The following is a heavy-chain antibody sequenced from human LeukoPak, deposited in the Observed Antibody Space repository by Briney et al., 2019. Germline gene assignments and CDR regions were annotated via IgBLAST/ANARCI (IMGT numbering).Heavy chain of an antibody. CDR2: MSSSGSNI. V-gene: IGHV3-11*01. CDR1: GFTFSDRY. CDR3: SRGHYGMDV. Sequence: GSLRLSCAASGFTFSDRYMSWIRQAPGKGLEWVSYMSSSGSNIYYADSLEGRFTISKDNAKNSLYLQMNSLRAEDTAVDYCSRGHYGMDVWGQGTTVTVTS. J-gene: IGHJ6*02.